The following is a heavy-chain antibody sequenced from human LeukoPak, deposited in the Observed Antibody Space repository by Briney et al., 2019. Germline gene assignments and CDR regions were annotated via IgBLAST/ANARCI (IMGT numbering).Heavy chain of an antibody. CDR3: ARWLPLGAFDP. D-gene: IGHD1-26*01. Sequence: SVKVSCKVSGYTLTELSMHWVRQAPGQGLEWMGRIIPILGIANYTQKFQGRVTITADKSTSTAYMELSSLRSEDTAVYYCARWLPLGAFDPWGQGTLVTVSS. J-gene: IGHJ5*02. V-gene: IGHV1-69*02. CDR2: IIPILGIA. CDR1: GYTLTELS.